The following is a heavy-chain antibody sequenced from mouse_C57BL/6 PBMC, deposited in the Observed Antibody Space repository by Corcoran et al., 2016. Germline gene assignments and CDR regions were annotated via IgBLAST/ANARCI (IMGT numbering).Heavy chain of an antibody. V-gene: IGHV14-3*01. J-gene: IGHJ2*01. Sequence: EVQLQQSGAELVKPGASVKLSCTASGFNIKNTYMHWVKQRPEQGLEWIGRIDPANGNTKYAPKFQGKATITADTSSNTAYLQLSSLTSEDTAIYYCARGSSPYGSSPDYWGQGTTLTVSS. CDR1: GFNIKNTY. D-gene: IGHD1-1*01. CDR3: ARGSSPYGSSPDY. CDR2: IDPANGNT.